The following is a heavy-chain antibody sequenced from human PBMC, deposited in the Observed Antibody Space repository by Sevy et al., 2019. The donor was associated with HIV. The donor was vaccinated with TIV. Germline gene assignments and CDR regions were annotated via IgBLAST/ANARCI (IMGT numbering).Heavy chain of an antibody. D-gene: IGHD3-16*01. CDR1: GFTFSSFW. J-gene: IGHJ4*02. V-gene: IGHV3-7*01. Sequence: GGSLRLSCAVSGFTFSSFWMSWVRQAPWKGLEWVANIKQDGSEKYYVDSVKGRFTISRENAKNSLYLQMNSLRAEDAAMYYCAKQANWALDYWGQGTLVTVSS. CDR2: IKQDGSEK. CDR3: AKQANWALDY.